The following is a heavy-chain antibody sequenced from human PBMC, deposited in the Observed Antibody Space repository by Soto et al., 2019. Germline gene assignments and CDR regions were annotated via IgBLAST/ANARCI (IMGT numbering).Heavy chain of an antibody. Sequence: PTLVNPTQTLTLTFTFSGFSLSTSGVGVGWIRQPPGKALEWLALIYWDDDKRYSPSLKSRLTITKDTSKNQVVLTMTNMDPVDTATYYCAQVSIGRYDSSRPFDYWGQGTLVTGSS. CDR3: AQVSIGRYDSSRPFDY. D-gene: IGHD3-22*01. CDR2: IYWDDDK. CDR1: GFSLSTSGVG. J-gene: IGHJ4*02. V-gene: IGHV2-5*02.